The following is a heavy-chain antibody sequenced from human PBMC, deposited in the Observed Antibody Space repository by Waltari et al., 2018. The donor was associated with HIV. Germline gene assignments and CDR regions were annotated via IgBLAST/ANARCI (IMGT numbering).Heavy chain of an antibody. D-gene: IGHD3-10*01. J-gene: IGHJ5*02. V-gene: IGHV1-8*01. Sequence: QVQLVQSGAEVKKPGASVKVSCKASGYTFTSYDINWVRQATGQGLEWMGWMNPNSGNTGYAQKFQGRVTMTRNTSISTAYMELSSLRSEDTAVYYCARDQNYYGSGDPTGFDPWGQGTLVTVSS. CDR3: ARDQNYYGSGDPTGFDP. CDR2: MNPNSGNT. CDR1: GYTFTSYD.